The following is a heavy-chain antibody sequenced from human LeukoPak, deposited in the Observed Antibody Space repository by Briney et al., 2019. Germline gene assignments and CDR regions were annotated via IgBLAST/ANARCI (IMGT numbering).Heavy chain of an antibody. CDR1: GGSFSGYY. V-gene: IGHV4-34*01. D-gene: IGHD6-19*01. J-gene: IGHJ4*02. Sequence: SETLSLTCAVYGGSFSGYYWSWIRQPPGKGLEWIGEINHSGSTNYNPSLKSRVTISVDTSKNQFSLKLSPVTAADTAVYYCARGPAGYSSGWFDYWGQGTLVTVSS. CDR2: INHSGST. CDR3: ARGPAGYSSGWFDY.